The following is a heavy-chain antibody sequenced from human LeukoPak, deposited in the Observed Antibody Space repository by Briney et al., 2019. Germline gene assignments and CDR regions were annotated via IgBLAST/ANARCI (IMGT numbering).Heavy chain of an antibody. D-gene: IGHD2-15*01. Sequence: ASVKVSCKASGYTFTGYYMHWVRQAPGQGLEWMGRINPNSGGTNYAQKFQGRVTMTRDTSISTAYMELSRLRSDDTAVYYCERVGGYCSGGSCYSTPEYFQHWGQGTLVTVSS. CDR1: GYTFTGYY. CDR3: ERVGGYCSGGSCYSTPEYFQH. CDR2: INPNSGGT. J-gene: IGHJ1*01. V-gene: IGHV1-2*06.